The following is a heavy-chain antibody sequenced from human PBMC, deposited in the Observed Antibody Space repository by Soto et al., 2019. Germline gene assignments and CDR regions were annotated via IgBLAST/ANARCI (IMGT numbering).Heavy chain of an antibody. CDR2: ISGSGGST. V-gene: IGHV3-23*01. D-gene: IGHD3-22*01. CDR1: GFTFSSYA. CDR3: ANPGADYDRSGYYYDDY. J-gene: IGHJ4*02. Sequence: GGSLRLSCAASGFTFSSYAMSWVRQAPGKGLEWVSAISGSGGSTYYADSVKGRFTISRDNSKNTLYLQMNSLRAEGTAVYYCANPGADYDRSGYYYDDYWGQGTLVTVSS.